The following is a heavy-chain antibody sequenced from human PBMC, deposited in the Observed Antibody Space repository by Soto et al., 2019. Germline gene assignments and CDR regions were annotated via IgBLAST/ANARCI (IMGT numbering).Heavy chain of an antibody. CDR2: ISGGGGNT. J-gene: IGHJ4*02. CDR1: GFTFSNYA. D-gene: IGHD1-26*01. CDR3: AKERIGRGADY. Sequence: EVQLLESGGGLVQPGGSLRLSCAASGFTFSNYAMSWVRQTPGKGLEWVSTISGGGGNTDYPDSVKGRFTISRDNSKDTVYLQMNSLRAEDTAIYYCAKERIGRGADYWGQGALVTVTS. V-gene: IGHV3-23*01.